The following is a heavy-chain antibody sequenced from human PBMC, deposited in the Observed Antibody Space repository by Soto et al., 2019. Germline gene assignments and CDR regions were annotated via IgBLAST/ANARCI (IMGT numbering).Heavy chain of an antibody. V-gene: IGHV3-74*01. D-gene: IGHD4-17*01. CDR2: INSGGSFA. CDR3: ARERDSGDHFP. Sequence: EEQLVESGGGLVQPGGSLRLSCAASDFSFGNYWMHWVRQAPGKGLAWVSRINSGGSFASYADSVKGRFTISRDNAKNTLYLQMDSLRAEDTAIYYSARERDSGDHFPWGQGTLVTVSS. CDR1: DFSFGNYW. J-gene: IGHJ5*02.